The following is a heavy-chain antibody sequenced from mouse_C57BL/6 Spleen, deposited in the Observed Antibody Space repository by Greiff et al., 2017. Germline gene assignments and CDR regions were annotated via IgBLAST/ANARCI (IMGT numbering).Heavy chain of an antibody. CDR1: GYAFTNYL. J-gene: IGHJ4*01. D-gene: IGHD2-2*01. CDR3: ARMGVTTYYAMDY. CDR2: INPGSGGT. Sequence: VQLQQSGAELVRPGTSVKVSCKASGYAFTNYLIEWVKQRPGQGLEWIGVINPGSGGTNYNEKFKGKATLTADKSSSTAYMQLSSLTSEDSAVYFCARMGVTTYYAMDYWGQGTSVTVSS. V-gene: IGHV1-54*01.